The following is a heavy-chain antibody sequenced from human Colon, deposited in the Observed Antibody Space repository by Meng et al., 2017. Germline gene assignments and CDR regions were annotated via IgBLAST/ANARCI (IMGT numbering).Heavy chain of an antibody. D-gene: IGHD3-10*01. CDR2: IHYSGSR. J-gene: IGHJ4*02. CDR1: GDSVSSASYY. Sequence: QLRVCGPGRWSPSATLSLTFTVSGDSVSSASYYWSWIRPPPGKGLEWIGLIHYSGSRNYNPSLKSRVTMSVDTSKTQVSLRLTSVTAADTAVYYCARFYGSGTFEVHDYWGQGTLVTVSS. CDR3: ARFYGSGTFEVHDY. V-gene: IGHV4-61*01.